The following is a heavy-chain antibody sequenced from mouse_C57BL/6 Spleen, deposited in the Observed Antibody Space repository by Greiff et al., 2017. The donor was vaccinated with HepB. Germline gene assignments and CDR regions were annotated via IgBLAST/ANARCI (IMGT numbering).Heavy chain of an antibody. Sequence: QVQLQQSGAELVRPGASVTLSCKASGYTFTDYEMHWVKQTPVHGLEWIGAIDPETGGTAYNQKFKGKAILTADKSSSTAYMELRSLTSEDSAVYYCTRESLWPLFAYWGQGTLVTVSA. V-gene: IGHV1-15*01. D-gene: IGHD1-1*02. CDR3: TRESLWPLFAY. J-gene: IGHJ3*01. CDR2: IDPETGGT. CDR1: GYTFTDYE.